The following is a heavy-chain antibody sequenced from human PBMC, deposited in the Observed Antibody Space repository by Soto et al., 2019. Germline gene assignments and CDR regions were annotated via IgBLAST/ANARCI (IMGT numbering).Heavy chain of an antibody. V-gene: IGHV1-69*08. CDR2: SIPILGIA. CDR1: GGTFSSYT. D-gene: IGHD2-2*03. J-gene: IGHJ6*03. Sequence: QVQLVQSGAEVKKPGSSVKVSCKASGGTFSSYTISWVRQAPGQGLEWMGRSIPILGIANYAQKFQGRVPITADKSTSTAYMELSSLRSEDTAVYYCARDGYCSSTSCYYYYYMDVWGKGTTVTGSS. CDR3: ARDGYCSSTSCYYYYYMDV.